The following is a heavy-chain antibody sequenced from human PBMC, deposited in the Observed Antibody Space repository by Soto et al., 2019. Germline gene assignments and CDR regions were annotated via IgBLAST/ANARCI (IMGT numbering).Heavy chain of an antibody. CDR2: MNPNSGNT. CDR3: ARGNYDYIWGSHRKNWFDP. CDR1: GYTFTSYD. Sequence: GAPVKVSCKGSGYTFTSYDINWVRQATGQGLEWMGWMNPNSGNTGYAQKFQGRVTMTRNTSISTAYMELSSLRPEDTAVYYCARGNYDYIWGSHRKNWFDPWGQGTLVTVSS. D-gene: IGHD3-16*02. V-gene: IGHV1-8*01. J-gene: IGHJ5*02.